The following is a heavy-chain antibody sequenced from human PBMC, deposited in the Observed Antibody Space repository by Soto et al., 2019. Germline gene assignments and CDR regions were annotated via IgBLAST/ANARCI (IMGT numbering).Heavy chain of an antibody. CDR1: GGSISSYY. J-gene: IGHJ5*02. CDR2: IYYSGST. CDR3: ARVTEWLRSYNWFDP. D-gene: IGHD5-12*01. Sequence: SETXSLTCTFSGGSISSYYWSWIRQPPGKGLEWIGYIYYSGSTNYNPSLKSRVTISVDTSKNQFSLKLSSVTAADTAVYYCARVTEWLRSYNWFDPWGQGTLVTVSS. V-gene: IGHV4-59*01.